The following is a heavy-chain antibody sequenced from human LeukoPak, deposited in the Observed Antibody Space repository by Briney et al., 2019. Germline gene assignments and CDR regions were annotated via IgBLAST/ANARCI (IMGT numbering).Heavy chain of an antibody. CDR1: GFTFSSYA. CDR3: AKDRQRFAAAGTTFDY. V-gene: IGHV3-23*01. CDR2: ISGSGGST. D-gene: IGHD6-13*01. J-gene: IGHJ4*02. Sequence: GGSLRLSCAASGFTFSSYAMSWVRQAPGKGLEWVSAISGSGGSTYYADSVKGRLTISRDNSKNTLYLQMNSLRAEDTAVYYCAKDRQRFAAAGTTFDYWGQGTLVTVSS.